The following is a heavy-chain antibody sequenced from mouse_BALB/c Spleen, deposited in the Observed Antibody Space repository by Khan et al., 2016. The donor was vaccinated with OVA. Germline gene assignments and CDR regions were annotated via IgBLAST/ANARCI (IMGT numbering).Heavy chain of an antibody. CDR3: AGHRFTSPAAWFAY. V-gene: IGHV5-6*01. CDR2: INHGGSYT. J-gene: IGHJ3*01. CDR1: GFTFSSYG. Sequence: EVELVESGGDLVKPGGSLKLSCEASGFTFSSYGMSWVRQTPDKRLEWVATINHGGSYTYYPDSVKGRLTISRDNAKNTPYLQMSSLKSEDTAMYYCAGHRFTSPAAWFAYWGQGTLATVSA. D-gene: IGHD1-1*01.